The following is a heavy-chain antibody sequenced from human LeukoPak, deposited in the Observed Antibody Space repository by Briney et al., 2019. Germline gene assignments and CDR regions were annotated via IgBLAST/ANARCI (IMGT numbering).Heavy chain of an antibody. CDR3: AKGSAAGRPYYFDY. V-gene: IGHV3-23*01. CDR2: IDSTGAYT. D-gene: IGHD6-25*01. CDR1: GFIFSNYA. J-gene: IGHJ4*02. Sequence: GGSLRLSCAASGFIFSNYAMSWVRQAPGKGLEWVSAIDSTGAYTWYAGSVKGRFTISKDSSKTILYLQMNSLRAEDAAVYFCAKGSAAGRPYYFDYWGQGTLVTVSS.